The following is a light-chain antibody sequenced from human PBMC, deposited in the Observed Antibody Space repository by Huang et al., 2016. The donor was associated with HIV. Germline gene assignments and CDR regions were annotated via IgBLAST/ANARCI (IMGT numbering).Light chain of an antibody. CDR2: GAS. CDR3: QQYSRWPPA. CDR1: QSVSDN. J-gene: IGKJ4*01. V-gene: IGKV3-15*01. Sequence: EIVMTQSPPTLSVSPGERAALSGRASQSVSDNLAWYQQKPGQAPRVLIYGASTRATGIPARFRGSGSETEFTLTIRSLQSEDVAVYYCQQYSRWPPAFGGGTKVEIK.